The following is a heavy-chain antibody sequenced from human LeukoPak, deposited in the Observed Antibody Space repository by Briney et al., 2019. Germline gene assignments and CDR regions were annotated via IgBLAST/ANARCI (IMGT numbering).Heavy chain of an antibody. V-gene: IGHV4-39*01. J-gene: IGHJ4*02. CDR3: AAPGSGSYYH. CDR1: SGSISSSSYY. Sequence: SETLSLTCTVSSGSISSSSYYWGWIRQFPGKGLERIWSIWHIGSTYYNPSLKSRVTISIDTSKNQFFLKLSSVTAADTAVYYCAAPGSGSYYHWGQGILVTVSS. D-gene: IGHD3-10*01. CDR2: IWHIGST.